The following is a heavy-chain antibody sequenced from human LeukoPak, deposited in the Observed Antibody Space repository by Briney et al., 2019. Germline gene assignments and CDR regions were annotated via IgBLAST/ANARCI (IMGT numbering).Heavy chain of an antibody. J-gene: IGHJ3*02. Sequence: GGSLRLSCVASGFTFSSYAMIWVRQAPGKGLEWVSGIRGSGGRTYYADSVKGRVTMSRDNSKNTLYLQMNSLRAEDTAVYYCAKDYGDYQGAFDIWGQGTLVTVSS. CDR1: GFTFSSYA. V-gene: IGHV3-23*01. D-gene: IGHD4-17*01. CDR2: IRGSGGRT. CDR3: AKDYGDYQGAFDI.